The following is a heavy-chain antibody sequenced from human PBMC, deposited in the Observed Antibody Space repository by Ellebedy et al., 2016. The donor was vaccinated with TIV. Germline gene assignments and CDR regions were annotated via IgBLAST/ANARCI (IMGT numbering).Heavy chain of an antibody. CDR2: IHPSDSDT. V-gene: IGHV5-10-1*01. CDR3: ARRGDSDFDP. J-gene: IGHJ5*02. CDR1: GYNFSNNW. Sequence: PGGSLRLSCKISGYNFSNNWISWVRQKPGKGLEWMGRIHPSDSDTDYRPSFRGHVTMSVDKSISFAFLQWSSLQASDTAMYYCARRGDSDFDPWGQGTVVTVSP. D-gene: IGHD4-17*01.